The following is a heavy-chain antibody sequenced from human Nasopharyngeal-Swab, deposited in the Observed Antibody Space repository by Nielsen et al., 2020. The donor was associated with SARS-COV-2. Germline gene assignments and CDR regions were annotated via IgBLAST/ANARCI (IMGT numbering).Heavy chain of an antibody. Sequence: SEILSLTCTVSGDSISRYYWSWFRQPPGKGLEWIGYIYYTGSTNYNPSLRSRVTISIDTSKKHFSLELTSLTAADTAVYYCARMVYADYWGQGILVTVSS. CDR2: IYYTGST. CDR3: ARMVYADY. J-gene: IGHJ4*02. CDR1: GDSISRYY. D-gene: IGHD2-8*01. V-gene: IGHV4-59*01.